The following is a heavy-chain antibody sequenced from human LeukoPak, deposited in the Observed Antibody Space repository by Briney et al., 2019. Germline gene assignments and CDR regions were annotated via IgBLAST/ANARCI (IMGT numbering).Heavy chain of an antibody. J-gene: IGHJ5*02. CDR2: IYYSGST. D-gene: IGHD2-2*01. V-gene: IGHV4-31*03. Sequence: PSQTLSLTRTVSGGSISSGGYYWSWIRQHPGKGLEWIGYIYYSGSTYYNPSLKSRVTISVDTSKNQFSLKLSSVTAADTAVYYCARGGLVVPAAIGPLDWFDPWGQGTLVTVSS. CDR1: GGSISSGGYY. CDR3: ARGGLVVPAAIGPLDWFDP.